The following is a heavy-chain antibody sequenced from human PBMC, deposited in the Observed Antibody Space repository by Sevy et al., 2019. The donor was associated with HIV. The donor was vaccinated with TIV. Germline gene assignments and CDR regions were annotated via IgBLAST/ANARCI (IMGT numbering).Heavy chain of an antibody. Sequence: GGSLRLSSAASGFTFNNYGMHWVRQAPGKGLEWVAVIWNDQINKHYADSVKGRFTISRDNSKNTLYLQMNSLRAEDTAVYYCASLPNNYYDTSGSSGDDAFDLWGRGTMVTVSS. CDR1: GFTFNNYG. CDR2: IWNDQINK. V-gene: IGHV3-33*03. CDR3: ASLPNNYYDTSGSSGDDAFDL. D-gene: IGHD3-22*01. J-gene: IGHJ3*01.